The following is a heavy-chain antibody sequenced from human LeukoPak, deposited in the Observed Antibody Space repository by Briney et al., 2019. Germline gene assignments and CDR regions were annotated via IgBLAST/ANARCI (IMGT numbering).Heavy chain of an antibody. CDR1: GGSFSGYY. CDR3: ARGYDFWSGYS. D-gene: IGHD3-3*01. Sequence: SETLSLTCAVYGGSFSGYYWSWIRQPPGKGLEWIGEINHSGSTNYNPSLKSRVTISVDTSKNQFSLKLSSVTAADTAVYYCARGYDFWSGYSWGQGTLVTVSS. V-gene: IGHV4-34*01. CDR2: INHSGST. J-gene: IGHJ5*02.